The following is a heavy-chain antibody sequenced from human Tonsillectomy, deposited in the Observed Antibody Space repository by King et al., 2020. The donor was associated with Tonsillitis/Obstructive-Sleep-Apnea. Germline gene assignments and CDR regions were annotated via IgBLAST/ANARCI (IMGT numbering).Heavy chain of an antibody. CDR2: IYYSGST. V-gene: IGHV4-31*01. J-gene: IGHJ3*02. CDR1: GGSISSGGYY. D-gene: IGHD3-3*01. CDR3: ARAFRITIFGVATPDAFDI. Sequence: PLQESGPGLVKPSQTLSLTCTVSGGSISSGGYYWSWIRQHPGKGLEWIGYIYYSGSTYYNPSLKSLVTISEDTSKNQFSLKLSSVTAADTAVYYCARAFRITIFGVATPDAFDIWGQGTMVTVSS.